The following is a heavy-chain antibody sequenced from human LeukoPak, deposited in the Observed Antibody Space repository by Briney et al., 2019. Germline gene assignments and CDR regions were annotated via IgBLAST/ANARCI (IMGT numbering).Heavy chain of an antibody. Sequence: SETLSLTCTVSGGSISSSSYYWGWIRQPPGKGLEWIGSIYYSGSTYYNPSLKSRVTISVDTSKNQFSLKLSSVTAADTAVYYCARFDAGVIYGYSYGKEGYYFDYWGQGTLVTVSS. CDR3: ARFDAGVIYGYSYGKEGYYFDY. D-gene: IGHD5-18*01. CDR2: IYYSGST. CDR1: GGSISSSSYY. J-gene: IGHJ4*02. V-gene: IGHV4-39*07.